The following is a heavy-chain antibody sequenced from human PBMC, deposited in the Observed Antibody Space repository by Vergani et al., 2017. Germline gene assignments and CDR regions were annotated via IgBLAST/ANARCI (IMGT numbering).Heavy chain of an antibody. CDR1: GFTFSSYS. CDR2: ISSTSSSTI. J-gene: IGHJ5*02. V-gene: IGHV3-48*02. Sequence: EVHLVESGGGLVQPGGSLRLSCAASGFTFSSYSMNWVRQAPGKGLEWVSYISSTSSSTIYYADSVKGRFTISRDNAKNSLYLQMNSLRDEDTGVYYCARDLRLLYNRFDPWGQGTLVTVSS. D-gene: IGHD1-14*01. CDR3: ARDLRLLYNRFDP.